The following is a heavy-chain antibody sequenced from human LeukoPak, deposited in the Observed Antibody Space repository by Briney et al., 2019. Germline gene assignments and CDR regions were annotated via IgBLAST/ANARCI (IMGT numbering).Heavy chain of an antibody. D-gene: IGHD4-11*01. V-gene: IGHV3-53*01. CDR2: IYSGGST. CDR3: AKTVTQPKRGFDP. J-gene: IGHJ5*02. CDR1: GFTVSSNY. Sequence: GGSLRLSCAASGFTVSSNYMSWVRQAPVKGLEWVSVIYSGGSTYYADSVKGRFTISRDNSKNTLYLQMNSLRAENTAVYYCAKTVTQPKRGFDPWGQGTLVTVSS.